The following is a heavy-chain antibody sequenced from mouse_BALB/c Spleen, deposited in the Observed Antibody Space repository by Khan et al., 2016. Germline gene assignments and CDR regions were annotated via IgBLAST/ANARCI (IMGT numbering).Heavy chain of an antibody. CDR2: ISYDGSN. CDR3: ARLRRVYAIDY. J-gene: IGHJ4*01. D-gene: IGHD2-12*01. Sequence: EVQLQESGPGLVKPSQSLSLTCSVTGNSITSGYYWYWIRQFPGNNLEWMGYISYDGSNNYNPSLKNRISIARDTSKNQFFLKLNSVTTEDTATYYCARLRRVYAIDYWGQGISVTVSS. V-gene: IGHV3-6*02. CDR1: GNSITSGYY.